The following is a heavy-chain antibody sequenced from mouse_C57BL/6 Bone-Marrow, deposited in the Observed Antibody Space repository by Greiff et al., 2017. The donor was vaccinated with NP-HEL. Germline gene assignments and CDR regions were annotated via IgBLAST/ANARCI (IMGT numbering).Heavy chain of an antibody. D-gene: IGHD1-1*01. CDR2: INPNNGGT. J-gene: IGHJ2*01. CDR3: ARDWNYGFDY. V-gene: IGHV1-26*01. Sequence: VQLQQSGPELVKPGASVKISCKASGYTFTDYYMNWVKQSHGKSLEWIGDINPNNGGTSYNQKFKGKATLTVDKSSSTAYMELRSLTSEDSAVYYCARDWNYGFDYWGRGTTLTVSS. CDR1: GYTFTDYY.